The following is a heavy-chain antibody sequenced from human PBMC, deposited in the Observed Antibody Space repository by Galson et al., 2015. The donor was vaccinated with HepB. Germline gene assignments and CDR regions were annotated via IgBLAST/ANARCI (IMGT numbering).Heavy chain of an antibody. V-gene: IGHV3-48*02. CDR2: ITRTSNTI. CDR3: AGDPGDLEESGWYYFDH. CDR1: GFTFSTYS. J-gene: IGHJ4*02. Sequence: SLRLSCAASGFTFSTYSVNWIRQAPGKGLEWVAFITRTSNTIYYADSVKGRFTISRDNARNSLYLQMNSLRDEDTAVYYCAGDPGDLEESGWYYFDHWGPGTPVTVSS. D-gene: IGHD6-19*01.